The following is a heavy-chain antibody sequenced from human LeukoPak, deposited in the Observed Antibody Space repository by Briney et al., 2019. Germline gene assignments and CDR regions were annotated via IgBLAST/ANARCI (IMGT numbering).Heavy chain of an antibody. V-gene: IGHV1-8*03. J-gene: IGHJ6*03. CDR1: GYTFTSYD. CDR3: AREQAYSYYYYMDV. Sequence: ASVKVSCKASGYTFTSYDINWVRQATGQGLEWMGWMNPNSGNTGYAQKFQGRVTITRNTSISTAYMELRSLRSDDTAVYYCAREQAYSYYYYMDVWGKGTTVTVSS. CDR2: MNPNSGNT.